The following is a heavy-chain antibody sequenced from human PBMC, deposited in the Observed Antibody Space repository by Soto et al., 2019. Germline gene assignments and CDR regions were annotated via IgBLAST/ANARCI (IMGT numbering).Heavy chain of an antibody. Sequence: AETLSSACPVSGGSISSDYWSWIRQPAGKGLGWIGRIYTSGSTNYNPYLKSRVTMSVDTSKNQFSLKLSYVTAEDTAVYDCARDVLSSKSWRCRTPCYYYAGMDVWGQGINITV. CDR1: GGSISSDY. CDR3: ARDVLSSKSWRCRTPCYYYAGMDV. V-gene: IGHV4-4*07. CDR2: IYTSGST. D-gene: IGHD2-2*01. J-gene: IGHJ6*01.